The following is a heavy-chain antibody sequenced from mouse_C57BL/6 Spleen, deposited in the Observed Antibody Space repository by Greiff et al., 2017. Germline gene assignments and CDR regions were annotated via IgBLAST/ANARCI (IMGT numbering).Heavy chain of an antibody. J-gene: IGHJ2*01. CDR1: GYTFTSYW. D-gene: IGHD2-4*01. CDR2: IDTSDSST. V-gene: IGHV1-50*01. Sequence: QVQLQQPGAELVKPGASVKLSCKASGYTFTSYWMQWVKQRPGQGLEWIGEIDTSDSSTNSNQKFKGKATLTVDTSSSTAYMQLSSLTSEDSAVYYCARYDDYGYWGQGTTRTVSS. CDR3: ARYDDYGY.